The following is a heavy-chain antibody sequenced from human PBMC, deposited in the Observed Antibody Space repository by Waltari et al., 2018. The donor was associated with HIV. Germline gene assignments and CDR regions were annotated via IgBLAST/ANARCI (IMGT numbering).Heavy chain of an antibody. V-gene: IGHV3-74*01. D-gene: IGHD6-13*01. CDR2: SNSDGSST. CDR3: ASGYSSSWRSDYYYYGMDV. J-gene: IGHJ6*02. CDR1: GFTFSSYW. Sequence: EVQLVESGGGLVQPGGSLRLSCAASGFTFSSYWMHWVRQAPGKGLVWVSLSNSDGSSTSYADAVKGRFTISRDNAKNTLYLQMNSLRAEDTAVYYCASGYSSSWRSDYYYYGMDVWGQGTTVTVSS.